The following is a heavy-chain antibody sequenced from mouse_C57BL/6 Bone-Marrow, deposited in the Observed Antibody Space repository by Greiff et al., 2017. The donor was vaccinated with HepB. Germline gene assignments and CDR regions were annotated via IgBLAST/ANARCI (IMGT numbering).Heavy chain of an antibody. CDR2: INPSSGYT. Sequence: VQLQESGAELARPGASVKMSCKASGYTFTSYTMHWVKQRPGQGLEWIGYINPSSGYTKYNQKFKDKATLTADKSSSTAYMQLSSLTSEDSAVYYCARGSSWFAYWGQGTLVTVSA. CDR3: ARGSSWFAY. V-gene: IGHV1-4*01. CDR1: GYTFTSYT. J-gene: IGHJ3*01.